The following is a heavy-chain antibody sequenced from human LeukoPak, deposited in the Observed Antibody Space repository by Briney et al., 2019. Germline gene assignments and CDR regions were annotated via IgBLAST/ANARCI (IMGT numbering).Heavy chain of an antibody. D-gene: IGHD6-19*01. CDR1: GGSVSSYY. Sequence: SETLSLTCTVSGGSVSSYYWGWIRQFPGKGLDFIGFTYHTATSYYNPSLKSRVSMSIDMSKNALYLNLSSVTAADTAIYYCARHSSGFYSPFFDFWGRGALVTVSS. CDR2: TYHTATS. J-gene: IGHJ4*02. V-gene: IGHV4-59*08. CDR3: ARHSSGFYSPFFDF.